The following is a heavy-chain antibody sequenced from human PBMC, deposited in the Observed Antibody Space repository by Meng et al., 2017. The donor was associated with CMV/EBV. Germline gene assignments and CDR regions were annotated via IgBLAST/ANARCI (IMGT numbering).Heavy chain of an antibody. Sequence: GESLKISCAASGFTFSTYAMSWVRQAPGKGLGWVSSISGGGSTYYADSVKGRFTISRDNSKNTLYLQMNSLRAEDTAVYYCAKTPDTAMVFDYWGQGTLVTVSS. CDR3: AKTPDTAMVFDY. CDR1: GFTFSTYA. J-gene: IGHJ4*02. V-gene: IGHV3-23*01. CDR2: ISGGGST. D-gene: IGHD5-18*01.